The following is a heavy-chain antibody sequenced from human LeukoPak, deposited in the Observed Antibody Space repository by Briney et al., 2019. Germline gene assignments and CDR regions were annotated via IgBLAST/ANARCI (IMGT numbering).Heavy chain of an antibody. V-gene: IGHV4-34*01. D-gene: IGHD3-22*01. Sequence: SETLSLTCAVYGGSVSGYYWSWIRQAPGKGLEWIGEINHSGSTNYHPSLKSRVTISVDASKNQFSLKLSSVTAADTAVYYCARGTYYYDSSGYSYWGQGTLVTVSS. CDR2: INHSGST. CDR3: ARGTYYYDSSGYSY. CDR1: GGSVSGYY. J-gene: IGHJ4*02.